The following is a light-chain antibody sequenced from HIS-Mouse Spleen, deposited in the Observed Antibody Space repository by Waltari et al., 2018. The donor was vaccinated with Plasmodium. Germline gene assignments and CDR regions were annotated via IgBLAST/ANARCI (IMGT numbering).Light chain of an antibody. CDR1: SSNIGSNT. CDR3: AAWDDSLNGV. Sequence: QSVLTQPPSASGTPGQRVTISCSGSSSNIGSNTVNWYQQLPGTAPKLLIFSNNQRPSGVPDRCSGSKSGTSASLAISGLQSEEEADYYCAAWDDSLNGVFGGGTKLTVL. J-gene: IGLJ3*02. CDR2: SNN. V-gene: IGLV1-44*01.